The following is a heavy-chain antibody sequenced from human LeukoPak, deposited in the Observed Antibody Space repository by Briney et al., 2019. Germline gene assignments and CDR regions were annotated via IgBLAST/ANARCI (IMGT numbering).Heavy chain of an antibody. V-gene: IGHV3-30-3*01. Sequence: GRSLRLSCAASGFTFSSYAMHWVRQAPGKGLEWVAVISYDGSNKYYADSVKGRFTISRDNSKNTVYLQMNSLRAEDTAVYYCAKDLENYYDSSGYVDYWGQGTLVTVSS. CDR1: GFTFSSYA. CDR3: AKDLENYYDSSGYVDY. CDR2: ISYDGSNK. J-gene: IGHJ4*02. D-gene: IGHD3-22*01.